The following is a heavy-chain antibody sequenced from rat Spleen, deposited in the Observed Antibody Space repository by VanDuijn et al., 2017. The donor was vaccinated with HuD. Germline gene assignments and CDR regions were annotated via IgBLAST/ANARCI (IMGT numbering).Heavy chain of an antibody. CDR1: GFTFSNYD. CDR3: ARHYGPYWYFDF. CDR2: ISTSGGST. J-gene: IGHJ1*01. Sequence: EVQLVESDGGLVQPGRSLKLSCAASGFTFSNYDMAWVRQAPTKGLEWVASISTSGGSTYYRDSVKGRFTVSRDNAKSTLYLQMDSLRSEDTATYYCARHYGPYWYFDFWGPGTMVTVSS. D-gene: IGHD4-1*01. V-gene: IGHV5S23*01.